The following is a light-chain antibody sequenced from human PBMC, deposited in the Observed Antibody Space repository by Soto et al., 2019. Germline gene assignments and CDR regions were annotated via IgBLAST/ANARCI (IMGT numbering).Light chain of an antibody. CDR3: QQYGSSPRT. J-gene: IGKJ1*01. V-gene: IGKV3-20*01. CDR1: QSVSSSY. CDR2: GAS. Sequence: EIMLTQSPGTLSLSQGERATLSCRASQSVSSSYLAWYQQKPGQAPRLLIYGASSRATGIPDRFSGSGSGTDFTLTISRLEPEDFAVYYCQQYGSSPRTFGQGTNVDI.